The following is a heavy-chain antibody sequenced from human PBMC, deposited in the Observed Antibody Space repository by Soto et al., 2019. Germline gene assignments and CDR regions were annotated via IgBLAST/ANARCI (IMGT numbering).Heavy chain of an antibody. CDR3: AKDLKYGTLGFG. Sequence: QVQLVESGGGVVQPGRSLRLSCAASGFTFSSYGMHWVRQAPGKGLEWVAVISYDGSNKYYADSVKGRLTISRDNSKNTLYLQMNSLRAEDTAVYYCAKDLKYGTLGFGWGQGTLVTVSS. D-gene: IGHD3-10*01. CDR1: GFTFSSYG. J-gene: IGHJ4*02. CDR2: ISYDGSNK. V-gene: IGHV3-30*18.